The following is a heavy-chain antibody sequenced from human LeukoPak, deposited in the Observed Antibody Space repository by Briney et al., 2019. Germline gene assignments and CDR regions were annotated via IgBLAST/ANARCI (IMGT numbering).Heavy chain of an antibody. J-gene: IGHJ6*02. CDR1: GFTFSNYG. V-gene: IGHV3-30*18. CDR3: AKRAIAKRGGSVDV. Sequence: PGRSLTLSCAHSGFTFSNYGMHWVRHAPGKGLEWVAVVSFDGIIKHYTEAVKGRFTISRDNSKNTLYLQMNSLRAEDTSVYDCAKRAIAKRGGSVDVWGQGTTVTVTS. CDR2: VSFDGIIK. D-gene: IGHD6-13*01.